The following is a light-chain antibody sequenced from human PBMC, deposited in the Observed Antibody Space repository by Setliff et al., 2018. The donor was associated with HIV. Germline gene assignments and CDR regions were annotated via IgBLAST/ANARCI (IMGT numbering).Light chain of an antibody. CDR2: EVS. CDR3: CSYADSGTYL. V-gene: IGLV2-23*02. Sequence: QSVLTQPASVSGSPGQSITISCSGTSSDVGAYTYVSWYQHHPGKAPKLLIYEVSNRPSGVSNRFSGSKSGTSASLTISGLQAEDEADYYCCSYADSGTYLFGTGTRSPS. CDR1: SSDVGAYTY. J-gene: IGLJ1*01.